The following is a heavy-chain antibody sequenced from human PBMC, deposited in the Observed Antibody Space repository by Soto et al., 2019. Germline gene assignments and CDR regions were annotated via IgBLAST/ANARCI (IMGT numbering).Heavy chain of an antibody. CDR3: ARLSRPYGMDV. CDR2: IYYSGST. Sequence: PSETLSLSCTVAGDSISSYYWSWIRQPPGKGLEWIGYIYYSGSTYYNPSLKSRVTISVDTSKNQFSLKLSSVTAADTAVYYCARLSRPYGMDVWGQGTTVTVSS. V-gene: IGHV4-59*06. J-gene: IGHJ6*02. CDR1: GDSISSYY.